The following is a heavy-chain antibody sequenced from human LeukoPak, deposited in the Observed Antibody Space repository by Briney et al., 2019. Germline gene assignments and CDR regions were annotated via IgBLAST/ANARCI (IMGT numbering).Heavy chain of an antibody. Sequence: SETLSLTCTVSGDSIRGADYYWSWIRQPPGKGLEWIGYIYYSGSTYYNPSLKSRVSISEDTSKNQFSLRLSSVTAADTAVYYCARVSRAYYYDSSGYFIAFDIWGQGTMVTVSS. J-gene: IGHJ3*02. CDR2: IYYSGST. V-gene: IGHV4-30-4*01. CDR3: ARVSRAYYYDSSGYFIAFDI. CDR1: GDSIRGADYY. D-gene: IGHD3-22*01.